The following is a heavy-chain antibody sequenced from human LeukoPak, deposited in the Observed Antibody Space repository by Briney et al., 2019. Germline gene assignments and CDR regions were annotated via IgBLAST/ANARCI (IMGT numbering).Heavy chain of an antibody. Sequence: GGSLRLSCAASGFTFSSSGMHWVRQAPGKGLEWVAVIWYDGSNKYYADSVKGRFTISRDNSKSTLYLQMNSLRVEDTAVYYCARDFGSSHIDYWGQGTLVTVSS. V-gene: IGHV3-33*01. CDR2: IWYDGSNK. CDR3: ARDFGSSHIDY. D-gene: IGHD6-13*01. J-gene: IGHJ4*02. CDR1: GFTFSSSG.